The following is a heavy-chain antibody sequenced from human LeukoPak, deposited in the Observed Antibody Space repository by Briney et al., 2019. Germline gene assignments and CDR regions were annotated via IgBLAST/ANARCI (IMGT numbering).Heavy chain of an antibody. CDR3: ARVVAADSSGYYYPYYYMDV. CDR1: GFTFSSYW. D-gene: IGHD3-22*01. Sequence: GGSLRLSCAASGFTFSSYWMSWVRQAPGKGLEWVANIKQDGSEKYYVDSVKGRFTISRGNAKNSLYLQMNSLRAEDTAVYYCARVVAADSSGYYYPYYYMDVWGKGTTVTVSS. CDR2: IKQDGSEK. J-gene: IGHJ6*03. V-gene: IGHV3-7*01.